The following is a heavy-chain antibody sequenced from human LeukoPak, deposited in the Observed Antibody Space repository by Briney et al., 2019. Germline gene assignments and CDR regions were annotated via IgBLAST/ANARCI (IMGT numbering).Heavy chain of an antibody. CDR1: GGSIGSSPYY. V-gene: IGHV4-39*01. CDR2: FSYSGST. J-gene: IGHJ4*02. D-gene: IGHD2/OR15-2a*01. Sequence: SETLSLTCTVSGGSIGSSPYYWDWIRQPPGKGLEWIGSFSYSGSTYYNPSLKSRVTISVDTSKNQFSLRLSSVTAADTAMFYCARRTFPLYFDYWGQGTLVTVSS. CDR3: ARRTFPLYFDY.